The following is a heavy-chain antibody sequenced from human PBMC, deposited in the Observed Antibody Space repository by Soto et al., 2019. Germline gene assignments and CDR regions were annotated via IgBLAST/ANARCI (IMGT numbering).Heavy chain of an antibody. Sequence: GSLRLSCAASGFKFSNYAMSWVRQAPGKGLEWVSLISATGGGTYYADSVKGRFTISRDNSHNTLYLQVHSLTAEDTAVYYCAKDRRAGGNSAFYFDFWGQGAQVTVLL. CDR1: GFKFSNYA. J-gene: IGHJ4*02. CDR3: AKDRRAGGNSAFYFDF. V-gene: IGHV3-23*01. CDR2: ISATGGGT. D-gene: IGHD3-16*01.